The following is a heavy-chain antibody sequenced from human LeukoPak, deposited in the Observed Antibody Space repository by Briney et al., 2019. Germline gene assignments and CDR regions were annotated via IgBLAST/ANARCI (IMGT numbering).Heavy chain of an antibody. CDR2: MNPNSGNT. Sequence: ASVKVSCKASGYTFTSYDINWVRQATGQGLEWMGWMNPNSGNTGYAQKFQGRVTMTRNTSISTAYMELSSLRSEDTAVYYCASLGRVSGSYSYDYWGQEPWSPSPQ. CDR3: ASLGRVSGSYSYDY. D-gene: IGHD1-26*01. V-gene: IGHV1-8*01. J-gene: IGHJ4*01. CDR1: GYTFTSYD.